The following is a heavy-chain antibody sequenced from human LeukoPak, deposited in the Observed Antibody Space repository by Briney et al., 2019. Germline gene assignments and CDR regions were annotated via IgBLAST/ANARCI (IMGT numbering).Heavy chain of an antibody. CDR3: ARARGSRDCSSTSCYIDY. CDR1: GFTFSDYY. J-gene: IGHJ4*02. D-gene: IGHD2-2*02. Sequence: GGSLRLSCAASGFTFSDYYMSWIRQAPGKGLEWVSYISSSGSTIYYADSVKGRFTISRDNAKNSLYLQMNSLRAEDTAVYYCARARGSRDCSSTSCYIDYWGQGTLVTVSS. CDR2: ISSSGSTI. V-gene: IGHV3-11*04.